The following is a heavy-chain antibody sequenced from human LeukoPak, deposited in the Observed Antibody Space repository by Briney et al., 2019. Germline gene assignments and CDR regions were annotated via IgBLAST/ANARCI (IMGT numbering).Heavy chain of an antibody. CDR3: ARVTIGGRYSYVSGAFDI. D-gene: IGHD5-18*01. Sequence: SETLSLTCTVSGGSISSSSYYWSWIRQPPGKGLEWIGYIYYSGSTNYNPSLKSRVTISVDTSKNQFSLKLSSVTAADTAVYYCARVTIGGRYSYVSGAFDIWGQGTMVTVSS. V-gene: IGHV4-61*01. CDR1: GGSISSSSYY. J-gene: IGHJ3*02. CDR2: IYYSGST.